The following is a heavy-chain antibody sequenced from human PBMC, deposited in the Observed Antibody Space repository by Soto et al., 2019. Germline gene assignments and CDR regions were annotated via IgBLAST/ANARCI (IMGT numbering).Heavy chain of an antibody. CDR2: MSHSGGT. CDR1: GGFVSSGSYY. Sequence: QVQLQQWGAGLLKPSETLSLTCAVYGGFVSSGSYYWSWIRQPPGKGLEWIGEMSHSGGTHFNPSPKSRVTVSVDTSKNQFSLKMSSVTAADAALYYCAGVERGTATTGVDAFDIWGPGTMVTVSS. J-gene: IGHJ3*02. D-gene: IGHD1-1*01. CDR3: AGVERGTATTGVDAFDI. V-gene: IGHV4-34*01.